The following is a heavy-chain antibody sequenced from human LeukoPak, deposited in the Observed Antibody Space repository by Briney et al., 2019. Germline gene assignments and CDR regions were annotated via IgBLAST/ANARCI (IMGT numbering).Heavy chain of an antibody. CDR2: INHSGST. Sequence: PGGSLRLSCAASGFTFSSYSMNWVRQPPGKGLEWIGEINHSGSTNYNPSLKSRVTISVDTSKNQFSLKLSSVTAADTAVYYCARRITMTTVVRVFDYWGQGTLVTVSS. D-gene: IGHD4-23*01. J-gene: IGHJ4*02. CDR1: GFTFSSYS. CDR3: ARRITMTTVVRVFDY. V-gene: IGHV4-34*01.